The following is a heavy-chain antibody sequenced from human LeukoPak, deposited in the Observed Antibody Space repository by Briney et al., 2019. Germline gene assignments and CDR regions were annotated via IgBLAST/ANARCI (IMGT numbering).Heavy chain of an antibody. Sequence: NPSETLSLTCTVSGGSISSYYWSWIRQPPGKGLEWVGYIYYSGSTNYNPSLKSRVTISVDTSKNQFSLKLSSVTAADAAVYYCARGIYSGRFRYYFDYWGQGTLVTVSS. V-gene: IGHV4-59*01. D-gene: IGHD5-12*01. CDR3: ARGIYSGRFRYYFDY. CDR2: IYYSGST. CDR1: GGSISSYY. J-gene: IGHJ4*02.